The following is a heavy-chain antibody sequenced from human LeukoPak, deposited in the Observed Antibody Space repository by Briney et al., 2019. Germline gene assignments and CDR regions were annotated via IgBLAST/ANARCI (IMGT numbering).Heavy chain of an antibody. CDR3: ARIAAAGPFDY. D-gene: IGHD6-13*01. J-gene: IGHJ4*02. V-gene: IGHV3-53*04. Sequence: GGSLRLSCAASGFTVSSNYMSWVRQAPGKGLEWVSIISSDGTTYYSDSVKGRFTISRHNSKNTLYLQMNSLRVEDTAVFYCARIAAAGPFDYWGQGTLVTVSS. CDR1: GFTVSSNY. CDR2: ISSDGTT.